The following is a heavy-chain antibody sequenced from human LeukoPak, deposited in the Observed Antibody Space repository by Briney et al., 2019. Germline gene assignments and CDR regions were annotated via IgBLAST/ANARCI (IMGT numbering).Heavy chain of an antibody. CDR3: ARGAGYGYDRFDY. J-gene: IGHJ4*02. V-gene: IGHV3-7*01. CDR1: GFIFSSYW. CDR2: IKEDGSDK. D-gene: IGHD5-18*01. Sequence: PGGSLRLSCAASGFIFSSYWMAWVRQAPGKGLEWVANIKEDGSDKNYVDSLKGRFTISRDNAKNSLYLQMNSLRAEDTAVYYCARGAGYGYDRFDYWGQGTQVTVSS.